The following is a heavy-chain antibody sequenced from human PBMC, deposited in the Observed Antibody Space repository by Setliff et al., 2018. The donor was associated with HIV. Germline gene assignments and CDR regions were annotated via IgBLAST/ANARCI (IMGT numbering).Heavy chain of an antibody. J-gene: IGHJ5*01. D-gene: IGHD3-10*01. V-gene: IGHV3-23*01. Sequence: PGESLKISCVASGFTFSNYAMSWVRQAPGKGLEWVSGISGDGGRTYYAGPVEGRLSTFRDNSKNTMYLEMNRLRVEDTAVYYCARFPVFKWFGERQGWFDFWGQGTLVTVSS. CDR2: ISGDGGRT. CDR3: ARFPVFKWFGERQGWFDF. CDR1: GFTFSNYA.